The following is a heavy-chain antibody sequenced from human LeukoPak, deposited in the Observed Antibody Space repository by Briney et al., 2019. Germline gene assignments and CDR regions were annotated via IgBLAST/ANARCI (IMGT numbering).Heavy chain of an antibody. CDR3: ARGFDY. CDR1: GGSISSGSYY. CDR2: IYTSGST. V-gene: IGHV4-61*02. Sequence: PSQTLSLTCTVSGGSISSGSYYWSWIRQPPGKGLEWIGRIYTSGSTNYNPSLKSRVTISVDTSKNQFSLKLSSVTAADTAVYYCARGFDYWGQGTLVTVSS. J-gene: IGHJ4*02.